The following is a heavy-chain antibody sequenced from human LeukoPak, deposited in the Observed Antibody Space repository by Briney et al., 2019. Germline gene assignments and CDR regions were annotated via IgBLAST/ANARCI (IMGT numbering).Heavy chain of an antibody. CDR3: AKDSVPYYYGSGSYPDY. J-gene: IGHJ4*02. Sequence: GGSLRLSCAASGFTFSSYSMNWVRQAPGKGLEWVSYISSSSSTIYYADSVKGRFTISRDNSKNTLYLQMNSLTAEDTAVYYCAKDSVPYYYGSGSYPDYWGQGTLVTVSS. D-gene: IGHD3-10*01. CDR1: GFTFSSYS. CDR2: ISSSSSTI. V-gene: IGHV3-48*01.